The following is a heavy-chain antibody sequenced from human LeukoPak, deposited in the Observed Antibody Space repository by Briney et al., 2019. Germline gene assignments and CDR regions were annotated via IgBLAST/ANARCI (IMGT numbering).Heavy chain of an antibody. CDR1: GYTFTAYR. CDR2: ISAHNGDK. CDR3: ARGAVADIFDH. D-gene: IGHD5-12*01. J-gene: IGHJ4*02. V-gene: IGHV1-18*01. Sequence: ASVTVSCKASGYTFTAYRVNWVRQAPGQGLEWMGWISAHNGDKNSAQNLQGRVTMTTDTSTNTAYMELRSLTSDDTAVYYCARGAVADIFDHWGQGTLVTASS.